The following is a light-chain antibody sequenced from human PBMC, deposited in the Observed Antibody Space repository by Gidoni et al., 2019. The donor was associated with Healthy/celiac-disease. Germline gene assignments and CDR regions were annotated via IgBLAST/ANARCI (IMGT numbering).Light chain of an antibody. J-gene: IGKJ2*01. CDR1: QGIRND. V-gene: IGKV1-6*01. CDR2: AAS. CDR3: LQDYNYPYT. Sequence: AIQMTQSPSSLSASVGDRVTITCRASQGIRNDLGWYQQKPGKAPKLLIYAASSLQSGVPSRFSGSRGNSSSLQPEDFATYYCLQDYNYPYTFGQGTKLEIK.